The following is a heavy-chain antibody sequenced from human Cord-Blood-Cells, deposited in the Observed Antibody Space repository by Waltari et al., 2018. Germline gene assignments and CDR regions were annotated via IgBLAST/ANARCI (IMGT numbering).Heavy chain of an antibody. CDR1: GGTFSSYA. CDR3: ARDRYGSGSYGSFAFDI. D-gene: IGHD3-10*01. J-gene: IGHJ3*02. V-gene: IGHV1-69*01. CDR2: IIPIFGTA. Sequence: VQLVQSGAEVKKPGSSVKVSCKASGGTFSSYAISWVRQAPGQGLEWMGGIIPIFGTANYAQKFQGRVTITADETTSTAYMELSSLRSEDTAVYYCARDRYGSGSYGSFAFDIWGQGTMVTVSS.